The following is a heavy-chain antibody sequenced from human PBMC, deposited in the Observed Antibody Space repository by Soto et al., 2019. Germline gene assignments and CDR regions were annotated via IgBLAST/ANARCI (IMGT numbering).Heavy chain of an antibody. CDR2: IYYSGST. Sequence: QVQLQESGPGLVKPSETLSLTCTVSGGSISSYYWSWIRQPPGKGLEWIGYIYYSGSTNYNPSLKSRVTISVHTSKNRFAAKLRSVTAADTAVYYCASLKWDDDFWSGYWGLGYYYYYYMGVWGKGTTVTVSS. V-gene: IGHV4-59*08. CDR3: ASLKWDDDFWSGYWGLGYYYYYYMGV. D-gene: IGHD3-3*01. J-gene: IGHJ6*03. CDR1: GGSISSYY.